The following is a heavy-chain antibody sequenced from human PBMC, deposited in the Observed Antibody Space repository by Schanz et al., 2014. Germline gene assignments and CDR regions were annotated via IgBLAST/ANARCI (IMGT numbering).Heavy chain of an antibody. D-gene: IGHD6-19*01. CDR2: INTASGNT. Sequence: VQLEQSGAEVKKPGSSVKVSCKASGGTFSSFGINWVRQAPGQGLEWMGWINTASGNTRYSEAFQGRVTMTRDTSATTAYMELRSLRSDDTAVYYCARGGYSSGWYDRDIAHFDYWGQGTLVTVSS. CDR3: ARGGYSSGWYDRDIAHFDY. CDR1: GGTFSSFG. J-gene: IGHJ4*02. V-gene: IGHV1-8*01.